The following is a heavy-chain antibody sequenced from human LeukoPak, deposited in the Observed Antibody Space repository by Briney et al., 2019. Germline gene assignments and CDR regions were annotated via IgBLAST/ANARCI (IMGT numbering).Heavy chain of an antibody. CDR2: IRSDGSIK. J-gene: IGHJ4*02. Sequence: GGSLRLSCAASGFTFSSYGMHWVRQAPGKGLEWVAFIRSDGSIKYYPDSVKGRFTISRDNSKNTLYLQMSSLRIEDTAVYYCAKDVPAAYFDYWGQGILVTVSS. CDR3: AKDVPAAYFDY. CDR1: GFTFSSYG. D-gene: IGHD2-15*01. V-gene: IGHV3-30*02.